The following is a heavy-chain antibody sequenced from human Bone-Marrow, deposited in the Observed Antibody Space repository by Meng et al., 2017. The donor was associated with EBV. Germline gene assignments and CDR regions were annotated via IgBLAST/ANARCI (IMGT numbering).Heavy chain of an antibody. CDR2: IYYSGST. J-gene: IGHJ5*02. CDR1: GGSISSGGYY. Sequence: QGPLQEAGPGLVKPSQTLSLTCAVSGGSISSGGYYWSWIRQPPGKGLEWIGYIYYSGSTYYNPSLKSRVTISVDTSKNQFSLKLSSVTAADTAVYYCARHLGGMNWFDPWGQGTLVTVSS. D-gene: IGHD1-26*01. V-gene: IGHV4-30-4*01. CDR3: ARHLGGMNWFDP.